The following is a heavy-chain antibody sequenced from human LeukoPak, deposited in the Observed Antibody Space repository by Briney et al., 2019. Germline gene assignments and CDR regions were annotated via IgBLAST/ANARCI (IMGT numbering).Heavy chain of an antibody. D-gene: IGHD3-22*01. V-gene: IGHV1-69*01. J-gene: IGHJ4*02. CDR2: IIPIFGTA. CDR3: ARSGYYYYFDY. Sequence: SVKVSCKASVGTFSSYAINWVRQAPGQGLEWMGGIIPIFGTANYAQKFQGRVTITADGSTSTAYMELSSLRSEDTAVYYCARSGYYYYFDYWGQGTLVTVSS. CDR1: VGTFSSYA.